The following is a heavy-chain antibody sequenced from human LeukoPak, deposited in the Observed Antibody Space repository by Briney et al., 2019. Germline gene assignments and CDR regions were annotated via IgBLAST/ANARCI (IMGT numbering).Heavy chain of an antibody. CDR3: ARDGSSSWYRFDY. CDR1: GFIVSSKY. V-gene: IGHV3-53*01. D-gene: IGHD6-13*01. CDR2: VYSNDDT. J-gene: IGHJ4*02. Sequence: GGSLRLSCAASGFIVSSKYMSWVRQAPGKGLEWVSTVYSNDDTYYADPVKGRFSISRDKSRNTLYLQMNSLRAEDTAVYYCARDGSSSWYRFDYWGQGTLVTVSS.